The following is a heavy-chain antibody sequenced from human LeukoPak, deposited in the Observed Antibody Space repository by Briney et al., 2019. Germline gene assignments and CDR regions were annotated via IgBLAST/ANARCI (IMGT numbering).Heavy chain of an antibody. J-gene: IGHJ4*02. CDR2: ISYDGSNK. CDR1: GFTFSGYA. D-gene: IGHD1/OR15-1a*01. Sequence: GGSLRLSCAASGFTFSGYAMHWVRQAPGKGLEWVAVISYDGSNKYYADSVKGRFTISRDNTKNSLYLQMNSLRAEDTAVYYCARDWNKVRPYYFDYWGQGTLVTVPS. CDR3: ARDWNKVRPYYFDY. V-gene: IGHV3-30-3*01.